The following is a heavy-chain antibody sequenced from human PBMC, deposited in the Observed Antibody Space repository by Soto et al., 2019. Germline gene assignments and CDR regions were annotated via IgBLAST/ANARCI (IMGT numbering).Heavy chain of an antibody. CDR1: GFTFNNYA. V-gene: IGHV3-23*01. D-gene: IGHD3-10*01. Sequence: GGSLRLSCAASGFTFNNYAMSWVRQAPGKGLEWVSGISDSGGSTYYADSVKGRFTISRDNSKNTLYLQMNSLRAEDTAVYLCAKIRGSGSYYIFDYWGQGTLVTVSS. CDR2: ISDSGGST. CDR3: AKIRGSGSYYIFDY. J-gene: IGHJ4*02.